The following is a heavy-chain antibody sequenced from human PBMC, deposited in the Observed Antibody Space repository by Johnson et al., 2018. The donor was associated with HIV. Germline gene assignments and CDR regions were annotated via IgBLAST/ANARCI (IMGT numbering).Heavy chain of an antibody. V-gene: IGHV3-33*06. Sequence: QVLLVESGGGVVQPGRSLRLSCAASGFTFSSYGMHWVRQAPGKGLEWVAVIWYGGSNKFYADSVKGRFTISRDNSKNTLYLQMSSLRAEDTAVYYCAKVRRMDAFDIWGQGTMVTVSS. J-gene: IGHJ3*02. CDR2: IWYGGSNK. CDR3: AKVRRMDAFDI. CDR1: GFTFSSYG. D-gene: IGHD2/OR15-2a*01.